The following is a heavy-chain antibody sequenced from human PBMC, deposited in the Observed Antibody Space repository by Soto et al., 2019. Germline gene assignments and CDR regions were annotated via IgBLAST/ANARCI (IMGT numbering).Heavy chain of an antibody. J-gene: IGHJ6*02. CDR3: ARDRRAAAGNRGYGMDV. D-gene: IGHD6-13*01. CDR1: GGTFSSYA. Sequence: QVQLVQSGAAVKKPGSSVKVSCKASGGTFSSYAISWVRQAPGQGLEWMGGIIPIFGTANYAQKFQGRVTITADESTSTAYMELSSLRSEDTAVYYCARDRRAAAGNRGYGMDVWGQGTTVTVSS. V-gene: IGHV1-69*12. CDR2: IIPIFGTA.